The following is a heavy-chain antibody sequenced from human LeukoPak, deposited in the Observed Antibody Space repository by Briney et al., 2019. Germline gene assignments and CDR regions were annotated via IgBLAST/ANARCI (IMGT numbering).Heavy chain of an antibody. D-gene: IGHD3-22*01. CDR2: ISGTGGRT. Sequence: PGGSLRLSCAASGFTFSTYAMTWVRQAPGKGLEWVSDISGTGGRTYYADSVKGRFTNSRDNSKNTVDLLMNSLRAEDTAIYYCARDVPYYYDSSGYYSPFDCWGQGTLVTVSS. CDR3: ARDVPYYYDSSGYYSPFDC. V-gene: IGHV3-23*01. CDR1: GFTFSTYA. J-gene: IGHJ4*02.